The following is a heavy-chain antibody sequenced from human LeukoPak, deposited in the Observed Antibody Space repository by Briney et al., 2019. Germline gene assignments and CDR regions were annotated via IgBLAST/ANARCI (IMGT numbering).Heavy chain of an antibody. CDR2: INTDGSNR. CDR3: ADFDRS. CDR1: GLTLSAAW. D-gene: IGHD3-22*01. V-gene: IGHV3-7*01. Sequence: PGGSLRLSCAASGLTLSAAWMSWVRQAPGKGLEWVATINTDGSNRYYVDSVKGRFTISRDNAKNSLYLQMDSLRADDTALYYCADFDRSWGQGTLVTVSS. J-gene: IGHJ4*02.